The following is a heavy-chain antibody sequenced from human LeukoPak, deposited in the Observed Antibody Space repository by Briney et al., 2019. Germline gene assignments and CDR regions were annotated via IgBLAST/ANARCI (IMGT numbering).Heavy chain of an antibody. CDR3: ARDGSARSLGN. V-gene: IGHV3-23*01. D-gene: IGHD6-6*01. J-gene: IGHJ4*02. Sequence: PGGSLRLSCAASGFTFSSYAMSWVRQAPGKGLEWVSAISGSGDSTYYADSVKGRFTISRDNSKNTLYLQMNSLRAEDTAVYYCARDGSARSLGNWGQGTLVSVSS. CDR1: GFTFSSYA. CDR2: ISGSGDST.